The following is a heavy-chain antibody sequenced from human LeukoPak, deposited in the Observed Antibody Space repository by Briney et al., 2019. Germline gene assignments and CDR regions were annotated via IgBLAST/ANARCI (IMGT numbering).Heavy chain of an antibody. CDR3: ARSNPLAVAGFLHSNYYYYMDV. CDR2: IIPIFGTA. D-gene: IGHD6-19*01. Sequence: GASVKVSCKASGGTFSSYAISWVRQAPGQGLEWMGGIIPIFGTANYAQKFQGRVTITTDESTSTAYMELSSLRSEDTAVYYCARSNPLAVAGFLHSNYYYYMDVWGKGTTVTVSS. V-gene: IGHV1-69*05. J-gene: IGHJ6*03. CDR1: GGTFSSYA.